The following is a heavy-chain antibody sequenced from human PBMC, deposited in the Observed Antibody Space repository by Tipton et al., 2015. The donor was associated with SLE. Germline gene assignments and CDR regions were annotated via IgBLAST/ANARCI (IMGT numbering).Heavy chain of an antibody. D-gene: IGHD3-10*01. CDR2: TQTTGST. J-gene: IGHJ5*02. CDR3: ARGGCYGSGRYYGGWFAP. V-gene: IGHV4-4*08. CDR1: GGSISNYY. Sequence: TLSLTCKVSGGSISNYYWSWIRLTSGERLEWIGYTQTTGSTNYNPSLKSRLTISVDTSKNQFSLKLTSVTAADTGVYYCARGGCYGSGRYYGGWFAPWGQGTLVTVSS.